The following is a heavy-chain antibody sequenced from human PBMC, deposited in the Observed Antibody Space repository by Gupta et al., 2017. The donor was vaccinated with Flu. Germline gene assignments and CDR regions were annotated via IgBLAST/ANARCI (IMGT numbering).Heavy chain of an antibody. J-gene: IGHJ5*01. CDR1: YW. Sequence: YWMHWVRQAPGKGLMWVSLIYTGGTIVEYADSVKGRFTISRDNAKNILYLQTNSLSVEDTAVYYCARGIATRPGAENWFDSWGQGTLVTVSS. CDR2: IYTGGTIV. CDR3: ARGIATRPGAENWFDS. V-gene: IGHV3-74*03. D-gene: IGHD6-13*01.